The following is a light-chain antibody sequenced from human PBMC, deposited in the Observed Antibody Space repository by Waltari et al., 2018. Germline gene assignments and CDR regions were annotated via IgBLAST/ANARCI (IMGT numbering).Light chain of an antibody. CDR2: GAS. CDR1: QSVSSN. V-gene: IGKV3-15*01. CDR3: QQYNNWPPWT. J-gene: IGKJ1*01. Sequence: ETVMTQTPATLSVSAGERATISCRASQSVSSNLAWYQQKPGQAPRLLIYGASTRATGIPARFSGSGSGTEFTLTISSLQSEDFAVYYCQQYNNWPPWTFGQGTKVEIK.